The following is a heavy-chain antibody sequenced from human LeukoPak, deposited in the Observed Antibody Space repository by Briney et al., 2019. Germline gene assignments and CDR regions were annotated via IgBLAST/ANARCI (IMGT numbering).Heavy chain of an antibody. Sequence: PSETLSLTCTVSGGSISSYDRSWIRQPPGKGLEWIGYLYYSGNTNYNPSLKSRVTISIDTSKNQFSLKLSSVTAADTAVYYCARRYCSGGSCYPDYWGQGTLVTVSS. D-gene: IGHD2-15*01. CDR2: LYYSGNT. J-gene: IGHJ4*02. V-gene: IGHV4-59*08. CDR1: GGSISSYD. CDR3: ARRYCSGGSCYPDY.